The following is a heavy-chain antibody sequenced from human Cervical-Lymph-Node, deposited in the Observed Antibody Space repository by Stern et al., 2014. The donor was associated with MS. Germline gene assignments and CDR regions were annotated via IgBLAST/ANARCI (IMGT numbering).Heavy chain of an antibody. Sequence: QVQLVQSGGGVVQPGRSLRLSCVASGFTFSDYGMSWARQAPGEGLEWVAIISHDASAQHYTDSVKGRFTISRDNSKNTLYLQMNSLTPEDTAMYYCARQYDGVDYWGQGSLVTVTS. J-gene: IGHJ4*02. V-gene: IGHV3-30*03. D-gene: IGHD3-3*01. CDR1: GFTFSDYG. CDR3: ARQYDGVDY. CDR2: ISHDASAQ.